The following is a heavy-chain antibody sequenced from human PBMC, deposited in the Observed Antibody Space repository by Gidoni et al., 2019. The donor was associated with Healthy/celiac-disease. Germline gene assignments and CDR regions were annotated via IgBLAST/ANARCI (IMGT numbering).Heavy chain of an antibody. J-gene: IGHJ4*02. CDR2: ILPIFGTA. CDR3: ARGGVGCSSTSCYLYYFDY. V-gene: IGHV1-69*01. CDR1: GGTFSSYA. D-gene: IGHD2-2*01. Sequence: QLVQSGAEVKKPGSSVTVSGQASGGTFSSYAISWVRQAPGQGLEWMGGILPIFGTANYAQKFQGRVTITADESTSTAYMELSSLRSEDTAVYYCARGGVGCSSTSCYLYYFDYWGQGTLVTVSS.